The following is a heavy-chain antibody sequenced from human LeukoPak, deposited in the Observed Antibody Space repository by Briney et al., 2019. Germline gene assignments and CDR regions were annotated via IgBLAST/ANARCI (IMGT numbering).Heavy chain of an antibody. CDR3: ARGRVKAAAEGW. D-gene: IGHD6-13*01. J-gene: IGHJ4*02. Sequence: ASVKVSCKASGYTFTSYDINWVRQATGQGLEWMGWMNPNSGNTGYAQKFQGRVTITRNTSISTAYMELSSLRSEDTAVYYCARGRVKAAAEGWWGQGTLVTVSS. V-gene: IGHV1-8*03. CDR2: MNPNSGNT. CDR1: GYTFTSYD.